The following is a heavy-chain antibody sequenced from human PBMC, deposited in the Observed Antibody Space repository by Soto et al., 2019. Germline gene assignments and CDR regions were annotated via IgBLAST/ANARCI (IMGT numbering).Heavy chain of an antibody. CDR2: ISSSSSYI. D-gene: IGHD4-17*01. V-gene: IGHV3-21*01. CDR3: ARDLADYGDYADPSYYYGMDV. J-gene: IGHJ6*02. Sequence: GGSLRLSCAASGFTFSSYSMNWVRQAPGKGLEWVSSISSSSSYIYYADSVKGRFTISRDNAKNSLYLQMNSLRAEDTAVYYCARDLADYGDYADPSYYYGMDVWGQGTTVTVSS. CDR1: GFTFSSYS.